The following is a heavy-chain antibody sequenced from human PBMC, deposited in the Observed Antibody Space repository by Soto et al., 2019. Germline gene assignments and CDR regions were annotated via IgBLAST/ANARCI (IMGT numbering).Heavy chain of an antibody. CDR3: ARGDGSSWYPFDY. Sequence: PSETRSLTCNVSDGSISNYYWSWIRQPPGKGLEWIGYIYYSGSTNYNPSLKSRVTISVDTSKNQFSLKLSSVTAADTAVYYCARGDGSSWYPFDYWGQGTLVTVSS. CDR1: DGSISNYY. CDR2: IYYSGST. J-gene: IGHJ4*02. V-gene: IGHV4-59*01. D-gene: IGHD6-13*01.